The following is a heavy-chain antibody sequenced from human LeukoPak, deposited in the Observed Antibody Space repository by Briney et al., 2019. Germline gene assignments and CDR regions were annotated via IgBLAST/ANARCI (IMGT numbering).Heavy chain of an antibody. Sequence: SETLSLTCTVSGGSISSYYWSWIRQPPGKGLEWIGYIYYSGSTNYNPSLKSRVTISVDTSKNQFSLKLSSVTAADTAVYYCAGTKQQLVLSPLIDYWGQGTLVTVSS. CDR1: GGSISSYY. CDR2: IYYSGST. V-gene: IGHV4-59*08. D-gene: IGHD6-13*01. CDR3: AGTKQQLVLSPLIDY. J-gene: IGHJ4*02.